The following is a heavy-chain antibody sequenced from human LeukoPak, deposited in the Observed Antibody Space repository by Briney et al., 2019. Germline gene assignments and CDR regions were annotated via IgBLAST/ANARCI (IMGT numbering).Heavy chain of an antibody. D-gene: IGHD3-9*01. CDR1: GYTFTGYY. Sequence: ASVKVSCKASGYTFTGYYMHWVRQAPGQGLEWMGWINPNSGGTNFAQKFQGRVTMTRDTSISTAYMELSRLRSDDTAVYYCARDHVRYRRGIDPWGQGTLVTVSS. CDR2: INPNSGGT. J-gene: IGHJ5*02. CDR3: ARDHVRYRRGIDP. V-gene: IGHV1-2*02.